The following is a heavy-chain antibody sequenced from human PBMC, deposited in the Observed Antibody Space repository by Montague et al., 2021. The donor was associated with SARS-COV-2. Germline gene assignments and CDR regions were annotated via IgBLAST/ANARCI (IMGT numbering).Heavy chain of an antibody. Sequence: SETLSLTCTVSGGSISSYYWSWIRQPPGKGLEWIGYIYYSGSTNYNPSLKSRVTISVDTSKNQFSLKLSSVTAADTAVYYCAREKADFWSGLNGWFDPWGQGPLVTVSS. CDR3: AREKADFWSGLNGWFDP. D-gene: IGHD3-3*01. J-gene: IGHJ5*02. CDR2: IYYSGST. CDR1: GGSISSYY. V-gene: IGHV4-59*01.